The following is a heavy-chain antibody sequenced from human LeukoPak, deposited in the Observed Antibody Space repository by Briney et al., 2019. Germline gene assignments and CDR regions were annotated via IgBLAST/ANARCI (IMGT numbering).Heavy chain of an antibody. Sequence: PSETLSLTCSVSDYSISSGFYWGWVRQSPGKGLEWIGNIYRTGSTDYHPSLKSRVTISVDTSKNQFSLKLSSVTAADTAVYYCARGYYYDSSGPLGYWGQGTLVTVSS. V-gene: IGHV4-38-2*02. CDR3: ARGYYYDSSGPLGY. D-gene: IGHD3-22*01. CDR1: DYSISSGFY. J-gene: IGHJ4*02. CDR2: IYRTGST.